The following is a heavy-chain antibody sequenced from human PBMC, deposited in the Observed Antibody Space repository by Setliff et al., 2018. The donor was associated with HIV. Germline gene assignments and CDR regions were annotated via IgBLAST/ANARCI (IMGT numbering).Heavy chain of an antibody. CDR2: IIPMYGVT. CDR3: ARVEGATATLTD. Sequence: SVKVSCKASGGTFSSYAISWVRQAPGQGLEWMGGIIPMYGVTNYAQKFQGRVTITTDESTSTAYMELSSLRSEDTAVYYCARVEGATATLTDWGQGTLVTVSS. CDR1: GGTFSSYA. V-gene: IGHV1-69*05. D-gene: IGHD1-26*01. J-gene: IGHJ4*02.